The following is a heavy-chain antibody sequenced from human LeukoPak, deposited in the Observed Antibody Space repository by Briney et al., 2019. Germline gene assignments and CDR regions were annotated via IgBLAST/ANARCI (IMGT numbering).Heavy chain of an antibody. Sequence: GGSLRLSCAASGVTFSSYAMHWVRQAPGKGLEWVAVISYDGSNKYYADSVKGRFTISRDNSKNTLYLQMNSLRAEDTAVYYCARGGIAARYNWFDPWGQGTLVTVSS. V-gene: IGHV3-30*01. CDR1: GVTFSSYA. CDR2: ISYDGSNK. D-gene: IGHD6-6*01. CDR3: ARGGIAARYNWFDP. J-gene: IGHJ5*02.